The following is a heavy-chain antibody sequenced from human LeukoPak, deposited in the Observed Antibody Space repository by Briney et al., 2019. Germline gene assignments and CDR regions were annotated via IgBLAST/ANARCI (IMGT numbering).Heavy chain of an antibody. V-gene: IGHV1-69*13. CDR2: IIALFGTA. J-gene: IGHJ4*02. Sequence: GASVKVSCTASGGTFSSYAISWVRQAPGQGLEWMGGIIALFGTANYAQKFQGRVTITADESTSTAYMELSSLRSEDTAVYYCARGPVPYDILTGYFESLSHFDYWGQGTLVTVSS. D-gene: IGHD3-9*01. CDR3: ARGPVPYDILTGYFESLSHFDY. CDR1: GGTFSSYA.